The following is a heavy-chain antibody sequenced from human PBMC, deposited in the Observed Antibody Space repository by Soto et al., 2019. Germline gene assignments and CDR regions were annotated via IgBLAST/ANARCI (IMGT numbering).Heavy chain of an antibody. V-gene: IGHV4-31*03. J-gene: IGHJ4*02. CDR1: GGSISSGGYY. CDR3: ARYRKGELRYFDWSPIN. Sequence: SETLSLTCTASGGSISSGGYYWSWIRQHPGKGLEWIGYIYYSGSTYYNPSLKSRVTISVDTSKNQFSLRLSSVTAADTAVYYCARYRKGELRYFDWSPINWGQGTLVTVSS. CDR2: IYYSGST. D-gene: IGHD3-9*01.